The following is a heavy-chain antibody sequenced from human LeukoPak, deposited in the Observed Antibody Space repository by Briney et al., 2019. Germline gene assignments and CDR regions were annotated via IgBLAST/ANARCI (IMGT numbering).Heavy chain of an antibody. Sequence: ASVKVSCKASGYTFNKYSMHWVRRAPGQGLEWMGELNPSDGTITYAENFKARVTLTSDMSTSTVYMEMSSLTSEDTAVYFCARDGSGTPAYWGQGTLVTVSP. CDR2: LNPSDGTI. J-gene: IGHJ4*02. CDR3: ARDGSGTPAY. D-gene: IGHD3-10*01. CDR1: GYTFNKYS. V-gene: IGHV1-46*02.